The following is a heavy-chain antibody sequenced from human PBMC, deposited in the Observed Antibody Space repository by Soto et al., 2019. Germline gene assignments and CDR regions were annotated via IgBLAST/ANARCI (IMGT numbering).Heavy chain of an antibody. CDR2: ISYDGSNK. CDR1: GFTFSCYA. V-gene: IGHV3-30-3*01. Sequence: GGSLRLSCAASGFTFSCYAMHWVRQAPGKGLEWVAVISYDGSNKYYADSVKGRFTISRDNSKNTLYLQMNSLRAEDTAVYYCARETTIFGVVNAADYWGQGTLVTVSS. CDR3: ARETTIFGVVNAADY. J-gene: IGHJ4*02. D-gene: IGHD3-3*01.